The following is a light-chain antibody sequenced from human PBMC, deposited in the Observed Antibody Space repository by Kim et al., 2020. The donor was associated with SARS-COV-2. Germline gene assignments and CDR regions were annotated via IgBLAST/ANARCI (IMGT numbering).Light chain of an antibody. CDR2: AAS. J-gene: IGKJ1*01. CDR1: QGISNF. Sequence: DIQITQSPSSLSASIGDRVTITCRASQGISNFLAWYQQRPGKVPKLLIDAASTLQSGVPSRFSGSGSGTDFTLTISTLQPEDVATYYCQKYNSVPQPFGQGTKVDIK. CDR3: QKYNSVPQP. V-gene: IGKV1-27*01.